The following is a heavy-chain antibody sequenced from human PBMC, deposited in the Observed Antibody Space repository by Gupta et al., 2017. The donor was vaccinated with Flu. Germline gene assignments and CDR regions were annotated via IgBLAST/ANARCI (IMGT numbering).Heavy chain of an antibody. V-gene: IGHV3-21*01. CDR1: GFTFSSYS. CDR3: ARGYGAALRNLVYYFDY. D-gene: IGHD6-13*01. J-gene: IGHJ4*02. Sequence: EVQLVESGGGLVKPGGSLRLSCAASGFTFSSYSMNWVRQAPGKGLEWVSSISSSSSYIYYADSVKGRFTISRDNAKNSLYLQMNSLRAEDTAVYYCARGYGAALRNLVYYFDYWGQGTLVTVSS. CDR2: ISSSSSYI.